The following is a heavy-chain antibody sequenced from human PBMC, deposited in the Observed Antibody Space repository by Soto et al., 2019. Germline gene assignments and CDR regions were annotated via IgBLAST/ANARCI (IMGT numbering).Heavy chain of an antibody. D-gene: IGHD6-19*01. CDR3: AHKEYSSGWYGVYGEYNWFDP. V-gene: IGHV2-5*01. CDR2: IYWNDDK. Sequence: SGPTLVNPTQTLTLTCTFSGFSLSTSGVGVGWIRQPPGKALEWLALIYWNDDKRYSPSLKSRLTITKDTSKNQVVLTMTNMDPVDTATYYCAHKEYSSGWYGVYGEYNWFDPWGQGTLVTVSS. J-gene: IGHJ5*02. CDR1: GFSLSTSGVG.